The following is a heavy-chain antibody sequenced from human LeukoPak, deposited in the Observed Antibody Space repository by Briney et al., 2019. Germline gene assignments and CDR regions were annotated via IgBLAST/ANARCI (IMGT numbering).Heavy chain of an antibody. D-gene: IGHD3/OR15-3a*01. Sequence: GGSLRLSCAASGFTFSSYGMHWVRQAPGKGLEWVAVISYDGSNKYYADSVKGRFTISRDNSKNTLYLQMNSLRAEDTAVYYCAKSLDLDYWGQGTLVTVSS. CDR3: AKSLDLDY. V-gene: IGHV3-30*18. CDR1: GFTFSSYG. J-gene: IGHJ4*02. CDR2: ISYDGSNK.